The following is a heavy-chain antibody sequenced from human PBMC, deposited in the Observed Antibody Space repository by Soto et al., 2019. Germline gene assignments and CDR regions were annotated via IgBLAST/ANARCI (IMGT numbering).Heavy chain of an antibody. J-gene: IGHJ6*02. D-gene: IGHD5-18*01. V-gene: IGHV3-30-3*01. CDR1: GFTFSIHA. CDR2: ISYDGNNI. CDR3: ASRDSYGGPNNCGMGV. Sequence: QVQLVESGGGVVQPGRSLRLSCAASGFTFSIHAMHWVRQAPGKGLEWVAVISYDGNNIVYADSVKGRFTISRDNSENSLCLQMNRVREEDTGVYYCASRDSYGGPNNCGMGVWGQGTTVTV.